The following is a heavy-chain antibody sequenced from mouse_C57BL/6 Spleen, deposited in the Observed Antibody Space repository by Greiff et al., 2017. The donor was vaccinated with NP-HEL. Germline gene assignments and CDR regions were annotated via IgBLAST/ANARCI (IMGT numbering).Heavy chain of an antibody. J-gene: IGHJ2*01. D-gene: IGHD2-3*01. V-gene: IGHV1-82*01. CDR2: IYPGDGDT. Sequence: QVQLQQSGPELVKPGASVKISCKASGYAFSSSWMNWVKQRPGKGLEWIGRIYPGDGDTNYNGKFKGKATLTADKSSSTAYMQLSSLTSEDSAVYFCADGLGPFDYWGQGTTLTVSS. CDR1: GYAFSSSW. CDR3: ADGLGPFDY.